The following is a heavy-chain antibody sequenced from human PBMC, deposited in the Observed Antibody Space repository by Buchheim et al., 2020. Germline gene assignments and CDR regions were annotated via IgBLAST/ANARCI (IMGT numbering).Heavy chain of an antibody. V-gene: IGHV3-30*18. CDR3: AKEYYYGSATTMAYYYYGMDV. Sequence: QVQLVESGGGVVQPGRSLRLSCAASGFTFSSYGMHWVRQAPGKGLEWVAVISYDGSNKYYADSVKGRFTISRDNSKNTLYLQMNSLRAEDTAVYYCAKEYYYGSATTMAYYYYGMDVWGQGTT. D-gene: IGHD3-10*01. J-gene: IGHJ6*02. CDR1: GFTFSSYG. CDR2: ISYDGSNK.